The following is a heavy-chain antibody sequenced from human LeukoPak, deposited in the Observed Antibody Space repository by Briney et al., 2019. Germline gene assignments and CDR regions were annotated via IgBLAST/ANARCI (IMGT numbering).Heavy chain of an antibody. CDR3: ARAIRYYYDSSGSYYFDY. CDR1: GGSFSSSH. V-gene: IGHV4-59*01. D-gene: IGHD3-22*01. CDR2: IYYSGST. J-gene: IGHJ4*02. Sequence: PSETLSLTCTVSGGSFSSSHWSWIPQPPGKGLEWIGKIYYSGSTNYNPSLKSRVTISVDTSKKQFSLKLSSVSAADTAVYYCARAIRYYYDSSGSYYFDYWGQGTLVTVSS.